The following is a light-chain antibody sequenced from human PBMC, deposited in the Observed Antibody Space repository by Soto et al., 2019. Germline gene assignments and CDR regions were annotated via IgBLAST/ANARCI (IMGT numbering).Light chain of an antibody. CDR3: QQCATSPLT. CDR2: DAS. V-gene: IGKV3-20*01. J-gene: IGKJ4*01. Sequence: EIVLTQSPGTLSLSPGERATLSCRASQSVGNDYLAWFQQRPGQAPRLLIDDASRRATGIPDRFSGSGSGTDFTLTISSLEPEDFAVYYCQQCATSPLTFGGGTKVEIK. CDR1: QSVGNDY.